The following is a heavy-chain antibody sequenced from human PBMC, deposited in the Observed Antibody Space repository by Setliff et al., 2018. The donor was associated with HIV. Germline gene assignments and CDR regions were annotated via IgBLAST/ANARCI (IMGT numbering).Heavy chain of an antibody. V-gene: IGHV4-31*01. CDR3: AYLGVFDN. J-gene: IGHJ4*02. Sequence: SETLSLTCTVSGVSIASGGYYWSWIRQRPGKGLEWIGNIYPSGSTYYSPSLKSHFLLSVDTSKNHFSLRVSSMTAADTAVYFCAYLGVFDNWGPGTLVTVSS. D-gene: IGHD3-16*01. CDR1: GVSIASGGYY. CDR2: IYPSGST.